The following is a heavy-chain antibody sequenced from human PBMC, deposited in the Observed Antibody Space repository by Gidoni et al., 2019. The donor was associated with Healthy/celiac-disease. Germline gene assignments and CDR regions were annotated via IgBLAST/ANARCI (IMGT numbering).Heavy chain of an antibody. CDR3: ARPYDSSGYPQPIDY. V-gene: IGHV3-30-3*01. CDR1: GFPFSSYA. D-gene: IGHD3-22*01. CDR2: ISYDGSNK. J-gene: IGHJ4*02. Sequence: QVQLVESGGGVVQPGRSLRLSCAASGFPFSSYAMHWVRQAPGKGLEWVAVISYDGSNKYYADSVKGRFTISRDNSKNTLYLQMNSLRAEDTAVYYCARPYDSSGYPQPIDYWGQGTLVTVSS.